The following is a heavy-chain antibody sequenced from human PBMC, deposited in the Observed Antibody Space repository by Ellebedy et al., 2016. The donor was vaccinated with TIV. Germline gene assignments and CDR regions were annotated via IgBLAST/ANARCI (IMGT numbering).Heavy chain of an antibody. D-gene: IGHD3-3*01. Sequence: MPSETLSLTCTVSAGSLSTYYWNWIRQPPGKGLEWLGHIFYSGSTNYNPSLRSRIIISIDMSKNQFSLKLTSVTAADTAVYYCARNNITIFGVTDAFDIWGQGTMVTVSS. CDR1: AGSLSTYY. V-gene: IGHV4-59*01. CDR2: IFYSGST. J-gene: IGHJ3*02. CDR3: ARNNITIFGVTDAFDI.